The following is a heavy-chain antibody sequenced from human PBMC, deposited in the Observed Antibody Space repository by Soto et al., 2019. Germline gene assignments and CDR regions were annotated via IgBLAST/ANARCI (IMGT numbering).Heavy chain of an antibody. V-gene: IGHV3-53*02. CDR1: GFTVSSNY. D-gene: IGHD5-12*01. Sequence: EVQLVETGGGLIQPGGSLRLSCAASGFTVSSNYMSWVRQAPGKGLEWVSVIYSGGSTYYADSVKGRFTISRDNSKNTLYLQMNSLRAEDTAVYYCAREASDIVATIPHYFDYWGQGTLVTVSS. CDR2: IYSGGST. J-gene: IGHJ4*02. CDR3: AREASDIVATIPHYFDY.